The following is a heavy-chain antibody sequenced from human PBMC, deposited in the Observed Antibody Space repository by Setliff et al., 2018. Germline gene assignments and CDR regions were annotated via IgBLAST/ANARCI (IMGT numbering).Heavy chain of an antibody. Sequence: SETLSLTCAVYGGSFSGYYWSWIRQPPGKGLEWIGEINHSGSTNYNPSLKSRVTISVDTSKNQFSLKLSSVTAADTAVYYCARVRRGGYYGSGSSPFDYWGQGTL. J-gene: IGHJ4*02. CDR1: GGSFSGYY. D-gene: IGHD3-10*01. CDR3: ARVRRGGYYGSGSSPFDY. CDR2: INHSGST. V-gene: IGHV4-34*01.